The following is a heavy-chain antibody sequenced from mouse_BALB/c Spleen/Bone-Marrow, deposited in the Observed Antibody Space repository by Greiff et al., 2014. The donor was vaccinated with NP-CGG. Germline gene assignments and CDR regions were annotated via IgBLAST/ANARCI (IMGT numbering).Heavy chain of an antibody. CDR1: GYSFTGYF. J-gene: IGHJ2*01. Sequence: VQLQQPGPELVKPGASVKISCKASGYSFTGYFMNWVMQSHGKSLEWIGRINPYNGDTFYNQKFKGKATLTVDKSSSTAHMELRSLASEDSAVYDCSSSFITTAYYFDYWGQGTTLTVSS. V-gene: IGHV1-20*02. D-gene: IGHD1-2*01. CDR3: SSSFITTAYYFDY. CDR2: INPYNGDT.